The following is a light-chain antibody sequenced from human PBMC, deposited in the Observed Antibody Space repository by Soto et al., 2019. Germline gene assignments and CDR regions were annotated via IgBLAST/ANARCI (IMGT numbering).Light chain of an antibody. CDR2: DDN. V-gene: IGLV1-40*01. CDR1: SYNIGAGYD. J-gene: IGLJ2*01. CDR3: QSSDSSLSGSVV. Sequence: QSVLTQPPSVSGAPGQRVTISCAGSSYNIGAGYDVNWYQQLPGRATKLLIYDDNNRPSGVPDRFSGSKSATSASLAITGLQAEDEANYYCQSSDSSLSGSVVFGGGTKLTVL.